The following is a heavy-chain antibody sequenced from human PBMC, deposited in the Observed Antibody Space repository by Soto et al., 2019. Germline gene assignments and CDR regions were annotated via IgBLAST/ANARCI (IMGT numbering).Heavy chain of an antibody. CDR2: IYYSGST. D-gene: IGHD6-19*01. V-gene: IGHV4-59*01. J-gene: IGHJ4*02. Sequence: TLSLTCTVSGGSISSYYWSWIRQPPGKGREWIGYIYYSGSTNDNPSLKSRVTISVDTSKNQFSLKLSSVTAADTAVYYCARVGVSSGWDLAPDDYWGQGTVVTVSS. CDR1: GGSISSYY. CDR3: ARVGVSSGWDLAPDDY.